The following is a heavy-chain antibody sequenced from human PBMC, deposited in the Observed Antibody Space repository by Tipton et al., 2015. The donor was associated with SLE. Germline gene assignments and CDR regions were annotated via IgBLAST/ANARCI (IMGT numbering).Heavy chain of an antibody. Sequence: TLSLTCTVSGGSISSGSYYWSWIRQPAGKGLEWIGRIYTSGSTNYNPSLKSRVTISVDTSKNQFSLKLSSVTAADTAVYYCAGRSWASHFDYWGQGSLVAFSS. CDR1: GGSISSGSYY. J-gene: IGHJ4*02. D-gene: IGHD6-13*01. CDR3: AGRSWASHFDY. V-gene: IGHV4-61*02. CDR2: IYTSGST.